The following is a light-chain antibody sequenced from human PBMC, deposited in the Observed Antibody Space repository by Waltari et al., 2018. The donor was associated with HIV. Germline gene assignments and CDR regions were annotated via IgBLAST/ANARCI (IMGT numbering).Light chain of an antibody. CDR2: GTS. Sequence: ETVLTQSPGTVSLSPGARVTLPCRASQSVSSNFLAWYQQKAGQAPRLLISGTSSRAAGIPDRFSGSGSGTDFTLSISRLEPEDVAVYYCQQYGSFPQTFGQGSKVEIK. V-gene: IGKV3-20*01. CDR1: QSVSSNF. J-gene: IGKJ1*01. CDR3: QQYGSFPQT.